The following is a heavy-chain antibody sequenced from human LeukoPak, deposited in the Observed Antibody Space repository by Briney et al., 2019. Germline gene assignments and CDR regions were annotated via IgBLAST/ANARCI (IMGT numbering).Heavy chain of an antibody. CDR3: AKYPGFDYVWWSYRTVT. CDR2: ISGSGGST. CDR1: GFPFSSYA. Sequence: GGPLRLSCAASGFPFSSYAMSWVRQAPGKGLEWVSAISGSGGSTYYADSVKARFTISRNNAKNPLYLQMTSLRAKDTAVYYCAKYPGFDYVWWSYRTVTWGQGTLVTVSS. D-gene: IGHD3-16*02. V-gene: IGHV3-23*01. J-gene: IGHJ4*02.